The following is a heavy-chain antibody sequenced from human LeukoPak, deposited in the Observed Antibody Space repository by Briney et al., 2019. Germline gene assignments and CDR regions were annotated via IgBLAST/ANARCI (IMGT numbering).Heavy chain of an antibody. D-gene: IGHD4-23*01. CDR2: MSSSSRYI. V-gene: IGHV3-21*04. Sequence: PGGSLRLSCAASGFAVSSNHMNWVRQAPGKGLEWVSSMSSSSRYIYYADSVKGRFTISRDNAKNSLYLQMNSLRAEDTAVYYCAKDDRPNPYGGNTKSPFDYWGQGTLVTVSS. J-gene: IGHJ4*02. CDR1: GFAVSSNH. CDR3: AKDDRPNPYGGNTKSPFDY.